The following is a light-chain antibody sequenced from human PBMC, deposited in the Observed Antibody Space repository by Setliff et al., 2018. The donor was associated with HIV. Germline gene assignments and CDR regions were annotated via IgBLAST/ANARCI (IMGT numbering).Light chain of an antibody. CDR3: SSYAITNTLP. Sequence: QSVLTQPASVSGSPGQSITISCTGTSSDVGGYNHVSWYQQHPGKAPKLIIYEVRNRPSGVSNRLSGSKSGNTASLTISGLQAEDEGDYYCSSYAITNTLPFGTGTKVTVL. J-gene: IGLJ1*01. CDR1: SSDVGGYNH. V-gene: IGLV2-14*01. CDR2: EVR.